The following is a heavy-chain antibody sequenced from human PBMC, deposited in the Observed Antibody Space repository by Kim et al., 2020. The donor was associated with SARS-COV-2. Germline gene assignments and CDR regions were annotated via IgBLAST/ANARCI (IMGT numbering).Heavy chain of an antibody. CDR2: INAGNGNT. V-gene: IGHV1-3*01. J-gene: IGHJ5*02. CDR1: GYTFTSYA. D-gene: IGHD6-19*01. CDR3: ARDHLYLGLYSGWLGWFDP. Sequence: ASVKVSCKASGYTFTSYAMHWVRQAPGQRLEWMGWINAGNGNTKYSQKFQGRVTITRDTSASTAYMELSSLRSEDTAVYYCARDHLYLGLYSGWLGWFDPWGQGTLVTVSS.